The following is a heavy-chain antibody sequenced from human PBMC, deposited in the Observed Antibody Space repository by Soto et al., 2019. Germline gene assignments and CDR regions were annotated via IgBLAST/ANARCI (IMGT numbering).Heavy chain of an antibody. Sequence: ASVKVSCKASGYSFTSYCISWVRRAPVQGLERMGWISAYNGNTNYAQKLQGRVTMTTDTSTSTAYMELRSLRSDDTAVYYCAREYYYESSGYSYYYHGMDGWGQGTTVNVPS. CDR1: GYSFTSYC. J-gene: IGHJ6*02. D-gene: IGHD3-22*01. V-gene: IGHV1-18*01. CDR2: ISAYNGNT. CDR3: AREYYYESSGYSYYYHGMDG.